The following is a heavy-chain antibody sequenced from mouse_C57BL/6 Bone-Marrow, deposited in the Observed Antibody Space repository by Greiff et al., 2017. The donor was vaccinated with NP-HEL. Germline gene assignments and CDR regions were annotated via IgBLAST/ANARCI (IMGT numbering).Heavy chain of an antibody. CDR1: GYSFPGYY. D-gene: IGHD1-1*01. V-gene: IGHV1-42*01. CDR2: INPSNGGT. CDR3: ARENYYCSSYEWFDD. Sequence: VQLQQSGPELVKPGASVKISCKASGYSFPGYYLNWVKQSPEKSLEWIGEINPSNGGTTYNQKFKAKATLTADQSSSTAYMQLKSLTSEDSAVYYCARENYYCSSYEWFDDWGKGTMVTVSS. J-gene: IGHJ1*03.